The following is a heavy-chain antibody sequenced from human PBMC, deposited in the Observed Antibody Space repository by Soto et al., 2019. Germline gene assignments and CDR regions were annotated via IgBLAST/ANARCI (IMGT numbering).Heavy chain of an antibody. V-gene: IGHV1-46*01. CDR1: GYTFTSYY. Sequence: QVQLVQSGAEVKKPGASVKVSCKASGYTFTSYYMHWVRQAPGQGLEWMGIINPSGGSTSYAQKFQGRVAMSRATSTRTVYMELSSLRSENTAVYYCGRQLSYGNGNGVDHWGQGTLVTVSS. CDR2: INPSGGST. J-gene: IGHJ4*02. D-gene: IGHD5-18*01. CDR3: GRQLSYGNGNGVDH.